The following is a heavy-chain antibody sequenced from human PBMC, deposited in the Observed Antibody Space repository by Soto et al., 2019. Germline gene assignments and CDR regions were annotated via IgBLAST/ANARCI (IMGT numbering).Heavy chain of an antibody. D-gene: IGHD2-8*01. CDR3: AIDEYNNGRNWLNP. Sequence: QVELVQSGPEVKKPGASVKVSCKASGYSFSNSGFSWMRQAPGQGREWMGWISTYNGNTNYAQKFQGRLSMTRDTSTTTAVMEVTNLRSDDTAVYYCAIDEYNNGRNWLNPWGQGTLVTVTS. CDR1: GYSFSNSG. J-gene: IGHJ5*02. CDR2: ISTYNGNT. V-gene: IGHV1-18*01.